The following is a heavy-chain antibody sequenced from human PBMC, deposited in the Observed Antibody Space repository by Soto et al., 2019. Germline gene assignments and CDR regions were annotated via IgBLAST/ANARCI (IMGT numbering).Heavy chain of an antibody. CDR1: GGSISSGGYY. D-gene: IGHD3-10*01. CDR3: ARDRRGFGEGLYYFDY. Sequence: SETLSLTCTVSGGSISSGGYYWSWIRQHPGKGLEWIGYIYYSGSTYYNPSLKSRVTISVDTSKNQFSLKLSSVTAADTAVYYCARDRRGFGEGLYYFDYWGQGTLVTVSS. J-gene: IGHJ4*02. V-gene: IGHV4-31*03. CDR2: IYYSGST.